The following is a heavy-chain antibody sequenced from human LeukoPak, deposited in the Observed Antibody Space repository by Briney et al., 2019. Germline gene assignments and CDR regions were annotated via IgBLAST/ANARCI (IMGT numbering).Heavy chain of an antibody. CDR2: INWNGGRT. CDR3: ARDWGLVEY. V-gene: IGHV3-20*04. D-gene: IGHD3/OR15-3a*01. Sequence: PGGSLRLSCAASGFTFDDYGMSWVRQAPGKGLEWVSGINWNGGRTGYADSVKGRFTISRDNAKKSLYVQMNSLRAEDTAVYYCARDWGLVEYWGQGTLVTVSS. J-gene: IGHJ4*02. CDR1: GFTFDDYG.